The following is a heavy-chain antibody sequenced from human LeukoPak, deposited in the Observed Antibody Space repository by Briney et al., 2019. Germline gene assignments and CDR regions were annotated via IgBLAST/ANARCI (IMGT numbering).Heavy chain of an antibody. J-gene: IGHJ5*02. CDR1: GYSFPSYR. CDR2: IIPILGIA. V-gene: IGHV1-69*04. D-gene: IGHD3-10*01. CDR3: ARGEAMVREYNWFDP. Sequence: KISCKGSGYSFPSYRIGWVRQAPGQGLEWMGRIIPILGIANYAQKFQGGVTITADKSTSTAYMELSSLRSEDTAVYYCARGEAMVREYNWFDPWGQGTLVTVSS.